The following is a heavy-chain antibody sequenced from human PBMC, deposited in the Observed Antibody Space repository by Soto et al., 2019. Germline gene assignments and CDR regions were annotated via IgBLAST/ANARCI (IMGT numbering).Heavy chain of an antibody. J-gene: IGHJ3*02. CDR3: AKDAVSYNGSYGPFDI. D-gene: IGHD5-18*01. CDR1: GFTLSNYA. CDR2: IDGDGSA. Sequence: EVQLLESGGGLVQPGGSLRLSCVASGFTLSNYAMSWVRQAPGKGLEWVSVIDGDGSAKFAESVKGLLTVSRDNSKNTVYLQMDSLRAEDTAIYYCAKDAVSYNGSYGPFDIWGRGTMVTVSS. V-gene: IGHV3-23*01.